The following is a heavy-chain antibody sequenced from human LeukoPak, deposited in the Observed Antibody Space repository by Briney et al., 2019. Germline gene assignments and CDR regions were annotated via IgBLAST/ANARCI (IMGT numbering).Heavy chain of an antibody. CDR2: ISGSGGST. CDR3: AKDGYSYGDSTGYFDY. Sequence: GGSLRLSCAASGFTFSSYAMSWVRQAPGKGLEWVSAISGSGGSTYYADSVKGRFTVSRDNSKNTLYLPLNSLRAEDTAVYYCAKDGYSYGDSTGYFDYWGQGTLVTVSS. V-gene: IGHV3-23*01. CDR1: GFTFSSYA. D-gene: IGHD5-18*01. J-gene: IGHJ4*02.